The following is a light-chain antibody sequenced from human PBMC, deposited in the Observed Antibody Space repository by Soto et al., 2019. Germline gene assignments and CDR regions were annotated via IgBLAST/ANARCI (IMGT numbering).Light chain of an antibody. V-gene: IGLV1-47*02. CDR2: SNN. J-gene: IGLJ1*01. Sequence: QSVLTQPPSASGTPGQRVTISCSGTSSNIGRNDVCWYQQLPGTAPKRLIFSNNQRPSGVPDRFSGSKSGTSASLAIGGLRSEDEADYYCAAWDDSLSGSYVFVNGTKVTVL. CDR3: AAWDDSLSGSYV. CDR1: SSNIGRND.